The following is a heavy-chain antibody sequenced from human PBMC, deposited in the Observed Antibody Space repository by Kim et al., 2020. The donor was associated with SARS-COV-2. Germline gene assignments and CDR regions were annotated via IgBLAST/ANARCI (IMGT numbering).Heavy chain of an antibody. CDR3: ARVTYDSSGYGFDY. CDR1: GFTFSSYW. D-gene: IGHD3-22*01. CDR2: INSDGSST. Sequence: GGSLRLSCAASGFTFSSYWMHWVRQAPGKGLVWVSRINSDGSSTSYADSVKGRFTISRDNAKNTLYLQMNSLRAEDTAVYYCARVTYDSSGYGFDYWGQGTLVTVSS. J-gene: IGHJ4*02. V-gene: IGHV3-74*01.